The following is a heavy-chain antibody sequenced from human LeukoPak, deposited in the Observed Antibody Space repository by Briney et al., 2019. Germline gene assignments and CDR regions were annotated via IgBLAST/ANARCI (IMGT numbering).Heavy chain of an antibody. J-gene: IGHJ4*02. CDR3: ARIAAAGSDRDY. CDR2: IWYDGSNK. V-gene: IGHV3-33*01. D-gene: IGHD6-13*01. CDR1: GFTFSSYG. Sequence: GRSLRLSCAASGFTFSSYGMHWVRQAPGKGLEWVAVIWYDGSNKYYADSVKGRFTISRDNSKNPLYLQMNSLRAEDTAVYYCARIAAAGSDRDYWGQGTLVTVSS.